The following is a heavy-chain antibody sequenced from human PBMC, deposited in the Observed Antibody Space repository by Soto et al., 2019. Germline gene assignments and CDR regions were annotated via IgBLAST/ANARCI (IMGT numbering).Heavy chain of an antibody. CDR2: INGDGSSR. V-gene: IGHV3-74*03. D-gene: IGHD3-9*01. Sequence: VESGGGVFQSGGSLRLSCAASGFTASNFRIHWVRQAPGEGLVWVARINGDGSSRTYADSMNGRLTISRDNAKNMVFLDMKSLRGEDTAVYYCARDFDWNLDAWGRGTLVTVSS. CDR3: ARDFDWNLDA. CDR1: GFTASNFR. J-gene: IGHJ2*01.